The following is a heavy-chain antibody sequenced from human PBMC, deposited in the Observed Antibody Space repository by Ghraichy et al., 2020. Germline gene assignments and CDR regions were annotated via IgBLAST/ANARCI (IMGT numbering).Heavy chain of an antibody. CDR3: AGDYYDSSGYYLGNDY. V-gene: IGHV3-7*03. Sequence: GGSLRLSCAASGFTFSSYWMSWVRQAPGKGLEWVANIKQDGSEKYYVDSVKGRFTISRDNAKNSLYLQMNSLRAEDTAVYYCAGDYYDSSGYYLGNDYWGQGTLVTVSS. J-gene: IGHJ4*02. CDR2: IKQDGSEK. CDR1: GFTFSSYW. D-gene: IGHD3-22*01.